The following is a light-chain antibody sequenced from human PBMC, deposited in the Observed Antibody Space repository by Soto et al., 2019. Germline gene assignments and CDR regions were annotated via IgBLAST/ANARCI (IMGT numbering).Light chain of an antibody. CDR2: EAS. J-gene: IGLJ2*01. V-gene: IGLV2-23*01. CDR3: CSYGRSVV. CDR1: SNDVGTYNL. Sequence: QSALTQPPSASGSPGQSATISCTGISNDVGTYNLVSWYQHHPGKAPKLIIYEASKRPSGVPNRFSGSKSGNTASLTISGLHAEDEADYYCCSYGRSVVFGGGTKLTVL.